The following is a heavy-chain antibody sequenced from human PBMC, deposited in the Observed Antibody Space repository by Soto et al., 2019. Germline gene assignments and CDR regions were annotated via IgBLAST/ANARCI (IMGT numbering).Heavy chain of an antibody. CDR2: VSYTGNT. CDR3: ARITVVTPGAFDI. CDR1: GGSIGSGGYW. Sequence: TLSLPCTVSGGSIGSGGYWWSWIRQHPGRGLEWIWFVSYTGNTQYNPSLKSRVNISVDTSTKQFSLKLSSVTAADTAVYYCARITVVTPGAFDIWGQGTMVTVSS. V-gene: IGHV4-31*03. D-gene: IGHD2-15*01. J-gene: IGHJ3*02.